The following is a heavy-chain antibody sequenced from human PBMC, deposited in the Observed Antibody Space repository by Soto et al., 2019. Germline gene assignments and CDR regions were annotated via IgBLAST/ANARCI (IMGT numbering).Heavy chain of an antibody. V-gene: IGHV4-34*01. J-gene: IGHJ4*02. CDR2: ISPSGTT. D-gene: IGHD6-6*01. CDR1: SGSLSGYY. CDR3: ARAPKVSGSAQTRPDF. Sequence: SETLSLTCSLYSGSLSGYYWSWIRQPPGKGLEWIGEISPSGTTNYSPSLKSRVSISIDTSKNQFSLNLTSLTAADTAVYYCARAPKVSGSAQTRPDFWGQGSLVTVSS.